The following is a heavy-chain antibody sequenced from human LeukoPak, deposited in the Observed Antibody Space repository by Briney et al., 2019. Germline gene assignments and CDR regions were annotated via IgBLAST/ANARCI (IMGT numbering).Heavy chain of an antibody. CDR2: IRYDGSSK. CDR1: RFTFSTYG. D-gene: IGHD4-17*01. J-gene: IGHJ4*02. V-gene: IGHV3-30*02. Sequence: GGSLRLSCAASRFTFSTYGMHWVRQAPGKGLKWVAFIRYDGSSKYYADSVKGRFTISRDNSKNTLYLQMNSLRTDDTAVYYCAKEIWPTVTTPGRTYLDYWGQGALVTVSS. CDR3: AKEIWPTVTTPGRTYLDY.